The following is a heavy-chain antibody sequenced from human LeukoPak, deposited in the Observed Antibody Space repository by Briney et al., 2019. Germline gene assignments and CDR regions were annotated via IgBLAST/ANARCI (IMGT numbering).Heavy chain of an antibody. J-gene: IGHJ4*02. CDR2: ISDNGGST. D-gene: IGHD5-12*01. V-gene: IGHV3-64*01. CDR1: GFTFSNYA. Sequence: GGSLRLSCAASGFTFSNYAMYWVRQAPGTGLECVSAISDNGGSTFYANSVKGRFTISRDNSKNTLHLQVGSLRAEDMAVYYCARGVSGGYPNYFDYWVQGTLVTVSP. CDR3: ARGVSGGYPNYFDY.